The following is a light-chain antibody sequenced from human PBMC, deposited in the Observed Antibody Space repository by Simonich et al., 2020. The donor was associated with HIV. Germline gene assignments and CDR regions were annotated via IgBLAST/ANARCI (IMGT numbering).Light chain of an antibody. J-gene: IGKJ1*01. CDR1: QSVLYSSNNKNY. Sequence: DIVMTQSPDSLAVSLGERATIKCKSSQSVLYSSNNKNYLAWYQQKQGQPPKLIISWASTRESGVPDRCSGSGSGTDFTLTISSLQAEDVAVYYCQQFYTTPWTFGQGTKVEIK. CDR3: QQFYTTPWT. V-gene: IGKV4-1*01. CDR2: WAS.